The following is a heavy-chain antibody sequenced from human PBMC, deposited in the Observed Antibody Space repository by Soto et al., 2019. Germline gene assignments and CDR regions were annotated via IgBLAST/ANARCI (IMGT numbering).Heavy chain of an antibody. CDR3: AHGSGWLSDY. CDR2: LYWDDDN. J-gene: IGHJ4*02. D-gene: IGHD6-19*01. V-gene: IGHV2-5*02. CDR1: VFSLSTSGVG. Sequence: QITLKESGPTLVKPTQTLTLTCTFSVFSLSTSGVGVGWIRQPPGKALEWLALLYWDDDNRYNPFLRSRLTLTKDTSKNQVVLTMTNMDPVDTATYYCAHGSGWLSDYWGQGTLVTVSS.